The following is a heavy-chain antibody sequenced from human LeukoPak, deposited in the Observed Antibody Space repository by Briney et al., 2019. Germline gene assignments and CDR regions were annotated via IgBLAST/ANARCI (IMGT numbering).Heavy chain of an antibody. V-gene: IGHV3-9*01. Sequence: GGSLRLSCAASGFTFDDYAMHWVRQAPGKGLEWVSGISWNSGSIGYADSVKGRFTISRDNAKNSLYLQMNSLRAEDTALYYCAKEVVVVITVSPRYDAFDIWGQGTMVTVSS. CDR3: AKEVVVVITVSPRYDAFDI. D-gene: IGHD3-22*01. J-gene: IGHJ3*02. CDR2: ISWNSGSI. CDR1: GFTFDDYA.